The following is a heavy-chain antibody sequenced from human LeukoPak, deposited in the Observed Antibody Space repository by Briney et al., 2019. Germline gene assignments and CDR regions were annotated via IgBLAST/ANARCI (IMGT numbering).Heavy chain of an antibody. Sequence: GASVKVSCKASGGTFSSYAISWVRQAPGQGLEWMGGIIPIFGTANYAQKFQGRVTITTDESTSTAYMELSSLRSEDTAVYYCARGGGAAIFGVVIIPPQYYYYYMDVWGKGTTVTVSS. CDR3: ARGGGAAIFGVVIIPPQYYYYYMDV. V-gene: IGHV1-69*05. CDR2: IIPIFGTA. J-gene: IGHJ6*03. CDR1: GGTFSSYA. D-gene: IGHD3-3*01.